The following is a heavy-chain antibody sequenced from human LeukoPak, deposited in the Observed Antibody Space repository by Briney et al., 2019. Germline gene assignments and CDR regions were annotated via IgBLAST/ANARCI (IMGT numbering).Heavy chain of an antibody. V-gene: IGHV3-30*15. J-gene: IGHJ4*02. CDR1: GFAFNTQA. Sequence: PGGSLRLSCVASGFAFNTQAMHWVRQAPGKGLEWLAVMSLDGSSIYYADSVKGRFTISRDNSKNTLYLQMSSLRVEDTAVYYCARAGIGNALDYWGQGTQVTVSS. D-gene: IGHD2-2*01. CDR2: MSLDGSSI. CDR3: ARAGIGNALDY.